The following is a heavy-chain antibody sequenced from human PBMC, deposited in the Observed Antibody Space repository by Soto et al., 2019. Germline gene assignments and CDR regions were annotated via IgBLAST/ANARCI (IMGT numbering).Heavy chain of an antibody. CDR3: ARVHFDGLLRYFDWLPAVFDY. J-gene: IGHJ4*02. CDR2: IYYSGST. CDR1: GGSISSYY. Sequence: QVQLQESGPGLVKPSETLSLTCTVSGGSISSYYWSWIRQPPGKGLEWIGYIYYSGSTNYNPSLKSRVTISVDTSKNQFSLKLSSVTAADTAVYYCARVHFDGLLRYFDWLPAVFDYWGQGTLVTVSS. D-gene: IGHD3-9*01. V-gene: IGHV4-59*01.